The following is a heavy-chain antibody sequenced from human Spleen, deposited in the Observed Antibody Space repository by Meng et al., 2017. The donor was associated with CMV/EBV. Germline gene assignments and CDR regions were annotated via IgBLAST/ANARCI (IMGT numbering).Heavy chain of an antibody. D-gene: IGHD3-16*01. Sequence: GGSLRLSCAASGFTFSSYNMNWVRQTPGKGLEWVAFIRHDGTNKYYGDSVKGRFTISRDNSKNTVYLQMNSLRPEETAIYYCAKDLLLFGGANAYFDYWGQGTLVTVSS. J-gene: IGHJ4*02. V-gene: IGHV3-30*02. CDR1: GFTFSSYN. CDR2: IRHDGTNK. CDR3: AKDLLLFGGANAYFDY.